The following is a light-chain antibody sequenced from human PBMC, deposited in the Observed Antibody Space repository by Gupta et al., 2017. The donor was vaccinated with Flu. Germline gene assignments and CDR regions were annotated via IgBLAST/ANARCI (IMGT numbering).Light chain of an antibody. J-gene: IGKJ3*01. CDR1: QSVRSN. CDR2: GAS. CDR3: QQYNDWPRA. Sequence: EILITQSPATLSVSPGERATLSCRASQSVRSNLAWYQQKPGQAPRLLIYGASTRAGTVPARFSGSGSGTEFTLTITSLQSEDFAVYYCQQYNDWPRAFGPGTKVDIK. V-gene: IGKV3-15*01.